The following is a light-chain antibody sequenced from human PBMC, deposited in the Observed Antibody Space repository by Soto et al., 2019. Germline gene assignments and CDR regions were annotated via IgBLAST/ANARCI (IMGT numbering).Light chain of an antibody. CDR3: QQFNNYPRT. V-gene: IGKV1-9*01. CDR2: SAS. Sequence: DIQVTQSPSFLSASVGDRVTITCRASQGTSIYLAWYQQKPGRAPKLLIHSASTLQSGVPSRFSGSGSGTEFTLTISSLQPEDFATYYCQQFNNYPRTFGQGTKLEIK. J-gene: IGKJ2*01. CDR1: QGTSIY.